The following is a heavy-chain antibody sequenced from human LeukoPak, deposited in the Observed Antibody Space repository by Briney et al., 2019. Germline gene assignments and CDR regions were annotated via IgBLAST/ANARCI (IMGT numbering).Heavy chain of an antibody. CDR2: ISSSSTI. Sequence: PGGSLRLSCAASGVSFNTYSMNWVRQAPGTGLEWVSHISSSSTIYYADSVKGRFTISRDNAKTSLYLQMNSLRDEDTAVYYCARVEQQLRAVCGMDVWGQGTTVTVSS. CDR1: GVSFNTYS. V-gene: IGHV3-48*02. CDR3: ARVEQQLRAVCGMDV. D-gene: IGHD6-13*01. J-gene: IGHJ6*02.